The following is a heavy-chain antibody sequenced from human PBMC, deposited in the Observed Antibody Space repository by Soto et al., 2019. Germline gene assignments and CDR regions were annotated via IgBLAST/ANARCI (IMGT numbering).Heavy chain of an antibody. Sequence: QAQLVQSGAEEKKPGASVKVSCKASGYIFTTYAMHWVRQAPGQRLEWMGWINVGNGNTKYSQKLQGRVTITRDTSTSTFYMDLTSLRSEDTAVYYCARGEGILCSGNSCSYGFDPWGQGTLVTVSS. CDR2: INVGNGNT. J-gene: IGHJ5*02. CDR3: ARGEGILCSGNSCSYGFDP. D-gene: IGHD5-12*01. CDR1: GYIFTTYA. V-gene: IGHV1-3*05.